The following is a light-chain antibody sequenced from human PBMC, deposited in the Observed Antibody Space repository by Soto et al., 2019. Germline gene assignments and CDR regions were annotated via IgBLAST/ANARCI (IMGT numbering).Light chain of an antibody. CDR1: SSDVGSYNL. V-gene: IGLV2-23*02. J-gene: IGLJ2*01. Sequence: QSALTQPASVSGSPGQSITISCTGTSSDVGSYNLVSWYQQHPGKAPKLMIYEVSKRPSGVSNRFSGSKSGKTASLTISGLQAEDEADYYCCSYAGSSTLSVGGGTKLTVL. CDR2: EVS. CDR3: CSYAGSSTLS.